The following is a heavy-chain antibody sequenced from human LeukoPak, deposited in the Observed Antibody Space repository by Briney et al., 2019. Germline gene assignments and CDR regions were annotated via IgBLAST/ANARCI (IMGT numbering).Heavy chain of an antibody. CDR3: ARDIVVVVAVTSFDY. Sequence: ASVKVSRKASGYTFTSYGISWVRQAPGQGLEWMGWISAYNGNTNYAQKLQGRVTMTTDTSTSTAYMELRSLRSDHTAVYYCARDIVVVVAVTSFDYWGQGTLVTVSS. D-gene: IGHD2-15*01. V-gene: IGHV1-18*01. CDR2: ISAYNGNT. CDR1: GYTFTSYG. J-gene: IGHJ4*02.